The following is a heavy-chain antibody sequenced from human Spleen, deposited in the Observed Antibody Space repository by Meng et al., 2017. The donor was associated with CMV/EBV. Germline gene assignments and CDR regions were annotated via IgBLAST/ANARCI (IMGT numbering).Heavy chain of an antibody. J-gene: IGHJ4*02. Sequence: SETLSLTCTVSGGSIRSDEYYWNWIRQHPVRGLEWIGYVYYNGNTYYNPSFESRSVISIDTSKNQFSLKMRSVTAADTAVYYCARHILRDGYSKQRSGNFDYWGQGTLVTVSS. D-gene: IGHD5-24*01. V-gene: IGHV4-31*03. CDR1: GGSIRSDEYY. CDR3: ARHILRDGYSKQRSGNFDY. CDR2: VYYNGNT.